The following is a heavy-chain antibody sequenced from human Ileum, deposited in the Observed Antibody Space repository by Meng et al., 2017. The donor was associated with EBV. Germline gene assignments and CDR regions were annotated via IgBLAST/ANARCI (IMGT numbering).Heavy chain of an antibody. CDR1: GFTFSAYT. V-gene: IGHV3-21*01. CDR2: ISGSSTYL. D-gene: IGHD2-21*01. Sequence: VHLGESGGGLVKPGGSLRLSCTASGFTFSAYTMNWVRQAPGKGLEWVSSISGSSTYLYYAESLKGRFTISRDNAKNSLYLQMTSLRAEDTAVYYCTRGINNDFWGQGTLVTVSS. J-gene: IGHJ4*02. CDR3: TRGINNDF.